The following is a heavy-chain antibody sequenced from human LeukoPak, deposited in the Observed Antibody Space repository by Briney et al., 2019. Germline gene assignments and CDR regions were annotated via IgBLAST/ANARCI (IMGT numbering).Heavy chain of an antibody. Sequence: SVKLSCKASGGTFSSYAISWVRQAPGQGLEWMGGIIPIFGTANYAQKFQGRVTITTDESTSTAYMELSSLRSENTAVYYGARGYSYENWSFDLWGRGTLVTVSS. J-gene: IGHJ2*01. CDR1: GGTFSSYA. CDR2: IIPIFGTA. D-gene: IGHD5-18*01. V-gene: IGHV1-69*05. CDR3: ARGYSYENWSFDL.